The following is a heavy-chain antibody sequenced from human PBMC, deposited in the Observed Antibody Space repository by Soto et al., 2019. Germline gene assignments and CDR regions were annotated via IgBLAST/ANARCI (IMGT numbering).Heavy chain of an antibody. Sequence: PSETLSLTCTVSGGSISSYYCSWIRQPPVKVLELIGYIYCIVSTNYNPSLKSRITMSLEAAKNQFALNLSSVSAADTAVYYCERGSNTSQKGAFDIWGQGTMVTVSS. CDR1: GGSISSYY. D-gene: IGHD2-2*01. J-gene: IGHJ3*02. CDR2: IYCIVST. V-gene: IGHV4-59*08. CDR3: ERGSNTSQKGAFDI.